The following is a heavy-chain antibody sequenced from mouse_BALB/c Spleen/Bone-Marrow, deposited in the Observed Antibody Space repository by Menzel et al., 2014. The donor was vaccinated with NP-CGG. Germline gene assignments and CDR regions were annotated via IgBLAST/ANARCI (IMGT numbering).Heavy chain of an antibody. J-gene: IGHJ3*01. CDR3: ASPSDGNPFAY. Sequence: QVQLKESGPQLVRPGASVKISCKASGYSFTSYWMHWVKRRPGQGLEWIGMIDPSDSETRLNQKFKDKATLTVDKSPSTAYMQLSSPTSEDSAVYYCASPSDGNPFAYWGQGTLVTVSA. CDR1: GYSFTSYW. D-gene: IGHD2-1*01. V-gene: IGHV1S126*01. CDR2: IDPSDSET.